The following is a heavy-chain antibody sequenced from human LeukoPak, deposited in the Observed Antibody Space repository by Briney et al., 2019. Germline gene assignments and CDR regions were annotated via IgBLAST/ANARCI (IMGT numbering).Heavy chain of an antibody. CDR1: GYTFTSYG. D-gene: IGHD3-10*01. J-gene: IGHJ5*02. V-gene: IGHV1-18*01. Sequence: SVTVSCKASGYTFTSYGISWVRQAPGRGLEWMGWISAYNGNTNYAQKLQGRVTMTTDTSTSTAYMERRSVRSDDTAVYYCAREQPGTNWFDPWGQGTLVTVSS. CDR3: AREQPGTNWFDP. CDR2: ISAYNGNT.